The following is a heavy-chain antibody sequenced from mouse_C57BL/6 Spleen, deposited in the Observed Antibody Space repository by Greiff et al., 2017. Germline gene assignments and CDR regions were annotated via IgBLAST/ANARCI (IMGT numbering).Heavy chain of an antibody. CDR1: GYAFSSYW. CDR3: ARGGNGYYDYAMDY. V-gene: IGHV1-80*01. Sequence: QVQLQQSGAELVKPGASVKISCKASGYAFSSYWMNWVKQRPGKGLEWIGQIYPGDGDTNYNGKFKGKATLTADKSSSTAYMHLCSLTSEDSAVYFCARGGNGYYDYAMDYWGQGTSVTVSS. D-gene: IGHD2-3*01. CDR2: IYPGDGDT. J-gene: IGHJ4*01.